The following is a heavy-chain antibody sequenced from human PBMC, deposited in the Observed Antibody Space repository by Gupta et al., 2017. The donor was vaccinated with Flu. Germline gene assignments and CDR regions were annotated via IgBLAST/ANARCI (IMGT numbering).Heavy chain of an antibody. D-gene: IGHD6-25*01. CDR1: STFA. CDR2: ISGTGVST. CDR3: AKSGRPDVLDV. J-gene: IGHJ3*01. V-gene: IGHV3-23*01. Sequence: STFAMNWVRQVPGKGLEWVSSISGTGVSTYYADSVKGRFTISRDNSMTTLYLQMNNLRAEDTALYYCAKSGRPDVLDVWGQGTMVSVFS.